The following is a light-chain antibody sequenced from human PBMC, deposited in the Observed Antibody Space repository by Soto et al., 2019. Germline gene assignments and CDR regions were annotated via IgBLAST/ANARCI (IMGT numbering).Light chain of an antibody. V-gene: IGKV1-5*01. CDR2: DAS. J-gene: IGKJ4*01. Sequence: DIQMTQSPSTLSASVGDRVTISCRASQSVSAWLAWYQQKPGKAPKLLISDASSLKSGVPSRFSGSGYGTEFTLTISSLQPGDFATYYCQRYSSYSLTFGGGTKVEIK. CDR3: QRYSSYSLT. CDR1: QSVSAW.